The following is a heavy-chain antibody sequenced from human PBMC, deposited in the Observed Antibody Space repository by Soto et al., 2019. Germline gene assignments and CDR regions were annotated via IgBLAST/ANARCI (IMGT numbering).Heavy chain of an antibody. CDR3: ARGSGRYFVWLLRVRRNYYYYMDV. J-gene: IGHJ6*03. Sequence: SETLSLTCAVYGGSFSGYYWSWIRQPPGKGLEWIGEINHSGSTNYSPSLKSRVTISVDTSKNQFSLKLSSVTAADTAVYYCARGSGRYFVWLLRVRRNYYYYMDVWGKGTTVTVSS. D-gene: IGHD3-9*01. CDR1: GGSFSGYY. CDR2: INHSGST. V-gene: IGHV4-34*01.